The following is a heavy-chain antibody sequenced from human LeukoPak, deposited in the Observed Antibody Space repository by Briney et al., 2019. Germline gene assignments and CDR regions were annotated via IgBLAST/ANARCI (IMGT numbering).Heavy chain of an antibody. D-gene: IGHD2-21*02. J-gene: IGHJ6*02. CDR3: ARGDGDFSRWGYYHYGLDV. Sequence: GGSLRLSCAASGFTFSNYPMHWVRQAPGKGLEHVSAISSNGGSTYYADSMKGRFTISRDNSKNTLSLQMGSLRTEDMAVYYCARGDGDFSRWGYYHYGLDVWGQGTTVTVSS. V-gene: IGHV3-64*02. CDR2: ISSNGGST. CDR1: GFTFSNYP.